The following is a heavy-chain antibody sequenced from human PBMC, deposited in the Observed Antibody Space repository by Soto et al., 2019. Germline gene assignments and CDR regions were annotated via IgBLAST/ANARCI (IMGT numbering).Heavy chain of an antibody. D-gene: IGHD6-13*01. CDR1: GFTFSSYA. Sequence: PGGSLRLSCAASGFTFSSYAMSWVRQAPGRGLEWVSAISGSGGSTYYADSVKGRFTISRDNSKNTLYLRMNSLRAEDTAVYYCAKFIAAADSDWFDPWGQGTLVTVSS. CDR2: ISGSGGST. J-gene: IGHJ5*02. V-gene: IGHV3-23*01. CDR3: AKFIAAADSDWFDP.